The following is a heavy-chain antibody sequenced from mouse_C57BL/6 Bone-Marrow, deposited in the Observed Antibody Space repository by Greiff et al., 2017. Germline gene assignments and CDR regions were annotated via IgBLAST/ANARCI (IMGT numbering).Heavy chain of an antibody. CDR1: GYSITSGYY. J-gene: IGHJ3*01. D-gene: IGHD2-3*01. CDR2: ISYDGSN. CDR3: AREGLLRRFAY. V-gene: IGHV3-6*01. Sequence: EVKLQESGPGLVKPSQSLSLTCSVTGYSITSGYYWNWIRQFPGNKLEWMGYISYDGSNNYNPSLKNRISLTRDTSKNQFFLKLNSVTTEDTATYYCAREGLLRRFAYWGQGTLVTVSA.